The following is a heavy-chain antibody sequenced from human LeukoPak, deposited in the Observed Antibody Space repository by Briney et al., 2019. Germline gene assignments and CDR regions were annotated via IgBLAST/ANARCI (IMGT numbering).Heavy chain of an antibody. CDR1: GYTFTSYG. D-gene: IGHD3-22*01. V-gene: IGHV1-18*01. CDR3: ARDLGSGGDYYDSSGYLY. Sequence: ASVKVSCKASGYTFTSYGISWVRQATGQGLEWMGWISAYNGNTNYAQKLQGRVTMTSDTSTSTAYMELRSLRSDDTAVYYCARDLGSGGDYYDSSGYLYWGQGTLVTVSS. J-gene: IGHJ4*02. CDR2: ISAYNGNT.